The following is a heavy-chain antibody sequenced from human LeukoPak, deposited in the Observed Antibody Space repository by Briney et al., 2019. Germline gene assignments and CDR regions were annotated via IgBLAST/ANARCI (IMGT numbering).Heavy chain of an antibody. J-gene: IGHJ4*02. CDR1: GYTFTSYG. CDR2: ISGYNGNT. D-gene: IGHD3-22*01. V-gene: IGHV1-18*01. CDR3: ARDTAPLHYYDSSGYLPFDY. Sequence: GASVKVSCKASGYTFTSYGISWVRQAPGQGLEWMGWISGYNGNTNYAQKLQGRVTMTTDTSTSTAYMELRSLRSDDTAVYYCARDTAPLHYYDSSGYLPFDYWGQGTLVTVSS.